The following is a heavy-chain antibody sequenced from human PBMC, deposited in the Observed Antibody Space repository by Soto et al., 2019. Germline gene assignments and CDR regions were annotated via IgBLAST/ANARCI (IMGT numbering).Heavy chain of an antibody. Sequence: SETLSLTCTVSGGSISSYYWSWIRQPPGKGLEWIGYIYYSGSTNYNPSLKSRVTISVDTSKNQFSLKLSSVTAADTAVYYCARVGGSYKEPWFDPWGQRTLVTVSS. CDR3: ARVGGSYKEPWFDP. V-gene: IGHV4-59*01. J-gene: IGHJ5*02. D-gene: IGHD1-26*01. CDR1: GGSISSYY. CDR2: IYYSGST.